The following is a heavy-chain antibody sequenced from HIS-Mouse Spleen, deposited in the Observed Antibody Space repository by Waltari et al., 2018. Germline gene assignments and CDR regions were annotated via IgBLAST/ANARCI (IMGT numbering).Heavy chain of an antibody. V-gene: IGHV3-30*04. CDR2: ISYDGSNK. CDR3: ARDGGAAQAFDI. CDR1: GFTFSSYA. J-gene: IGHJ3*02. D-gene: IGHD6-6*01. Sequence: VQLVESGGGLVQPGGSLRLSCAASGFTFSSYAMHWVRQAPGKGLEWVAVISYDGSNKYYADSVKGRFTISRDNSKNTLYLQMNSLRAEDTAVYYCARDGGAAQAFDIWGQGTMVTVSS.